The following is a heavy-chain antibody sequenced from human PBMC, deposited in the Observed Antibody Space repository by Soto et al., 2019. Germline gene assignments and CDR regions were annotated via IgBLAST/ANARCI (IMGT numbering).Heavy chain of an antibody. CDR2: ISGNNENT. CDR1: GYSFSSYA. J-gene: IGHJ4*02. Sequence: QVQLVQSAADVKKPGASVKVSCKASGYSFSSYAINWVRQAPGQGLEWLGWISGNNENTKYAQKFEGRVSMTTDTATTTAYMELRSLKTDDTAVYYCARDLFRWFGDSRMDYWSQGTLVTVFS. D-gene: IGHD3-10*01. V-gene: IGHV1-18*01. CDR3: ARDLFRWFGDSRMDY.